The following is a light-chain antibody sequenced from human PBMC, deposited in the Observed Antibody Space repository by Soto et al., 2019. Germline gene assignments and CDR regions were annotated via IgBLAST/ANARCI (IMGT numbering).Light chain of an antibody. CDR3: CSYTGLYTSNVL. J-gene: IGLJ3*02. V-gene: IGLV2-11*01. CDR2: DVS. CDR1: SSDVGRYNY. Sequence: QSVLTQPRSVSGSPGQSVTISRTGTSSDVGRYNYVSWYQHHPGKAPKFMIYDVSKRPSGVPDRFSGSKSGNTASLTISGLQAEDEADYYCCSYTGLYTSNVLFGGGTKLTVL.